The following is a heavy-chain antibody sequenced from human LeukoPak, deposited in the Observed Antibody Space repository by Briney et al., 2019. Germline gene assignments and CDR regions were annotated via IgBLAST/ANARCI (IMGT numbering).Heavy chain of an antibody. Sequence: GGALRLSRAASGNTFSNAPVTRGRPAPGEGVGGVGRIYRSSNGETTDYGAPVKGRFTMSRDDSKNTLYLQMNSLKTEDTAVYYCTTYSSGSCPFWGQGTLVTVSS. V-gene: IGHV3-15*01. D-gene: IGHD6-19*01. CDR1: GNTFSNAP. CDR3: TTYSSGSCPF. J-gene: IGHJ4*02. CDR2: IYRSSNGETT.